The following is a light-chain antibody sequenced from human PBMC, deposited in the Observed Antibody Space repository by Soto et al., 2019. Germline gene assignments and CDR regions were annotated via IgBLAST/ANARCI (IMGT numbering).Light chain of an antibody. CDR1: QSISTW. CDR3: QHYVNYPLT. V-gene: IGKV1-5*03. CDR2: KAS. J-gene: IGKJ4*01. Sequence: DIQMTQSPSTLSASVGDRVTISCRASQSISTWLAWYQQKPGKAPKLLIYKASSLKSGVPSRFSGSGSGTEFTLTISSLQPDDFATYYCQHYVNYPLTFGGGTRVEIK.